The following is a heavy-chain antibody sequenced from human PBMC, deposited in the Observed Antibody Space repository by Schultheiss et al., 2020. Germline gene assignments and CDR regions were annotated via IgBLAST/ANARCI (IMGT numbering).Heavy chain of an antibody. J-gene: IGHJ6*02. D-gene: IGHD2-2*02. Sequence: SETLSLTCTVSGGSVSSGSYYWSWIRQPAGKGLEWIGRIYTSGSTNYNSSLKSRITISVDTSKNQFSLKLSSVTAADTAVYYCARQRLGYCSSTSCYKGRYYYYGMDVWGQGTTVTV. V-gene: IGHV4-61*02. CDR1: GGSVSSGSYY. CDR3: ARQRLGYCSSTSCYKGRYYYYGMDV. CDR2: IYTSGST.